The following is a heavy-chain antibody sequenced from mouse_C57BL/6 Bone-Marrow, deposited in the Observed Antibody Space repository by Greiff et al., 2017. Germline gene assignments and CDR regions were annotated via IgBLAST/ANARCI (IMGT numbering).Heavy chain of an antibody. Sequence: QVQLQQSGAELVRPGASVTLSCKASGYTFTDYEMHWVKQTPVHGLEWIGAIDPETGGTAYNQKFKGKAILTAAKSSSTASMELRSLTFEDSAVYYCTRGVTNAMDYWGQGTSVTVSS. CDR1: GYTFTDYE. CDR2: IDPETGGT. V-gene: IGHV1-15*01. J-gene: IGHJ4*01. D-gene: IGHD2-2*01. CDR3: TRGVTNAMDY.